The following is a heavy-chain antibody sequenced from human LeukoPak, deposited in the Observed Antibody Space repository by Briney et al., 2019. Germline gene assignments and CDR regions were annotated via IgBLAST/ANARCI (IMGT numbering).Heavy chain of an antibody. J-gene: IGHJ4*02. CDR1: GYTFTDYY. D-gene: IGHD1-1*01. CDR2: INLNAGGT. Sequence: ASVKVSCKASGYTFTDYYMHWVRQAPGQGLEWMGWINLNAGGTSYAQKFQGSVTMTRDTSISTAYMELSSLRSDDTAVYFCARGGRQGGSATQLDGYWGQGTLVTVSS. V-gene: IGHV1-2*04. CDR3: ARGGRQGGSATQLDGY.